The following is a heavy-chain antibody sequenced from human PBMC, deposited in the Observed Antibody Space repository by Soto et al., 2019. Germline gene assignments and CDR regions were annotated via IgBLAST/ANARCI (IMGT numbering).Heavy chain of an antibody. D-gene: IGHD6-6*01. CDR3: ARDLSIAAGRGGSTFDY. V-gene: IGHV1-18*01. J-gene: IGHJ4*02. CDR2: ISAYNGNT. Sequence: ASVKVSCKASGYTFTSYGISWVRQAPGQGLEWMGWISAYNGNTNYALKLQGRVTMTTDTSTSTAYMELRSLRSDDTAVYYCARDLSIAAGRGGSTFDYWGQGTLVTVSS. CDR1: GYTFTSYG.